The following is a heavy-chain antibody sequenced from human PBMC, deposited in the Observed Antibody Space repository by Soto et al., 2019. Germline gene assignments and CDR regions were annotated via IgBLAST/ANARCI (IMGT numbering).Heavy chain of an antibody. CDR3: ARVLNFWSGYYPTLFYFDY. Sequence: SSETLSLTCAVYGGSFSGYYWSWIRQPPGKGLEWIGEINHSGSTNYNPSLKSRVTISVDTSKNQFSLKLSSVTAADTAVYYCARVLNFWSGYYPTLFYFDYWGQGTLVTVSS. V-gene: IGHV4-34*01. J-gene: IGHJ4*02. CDR1: GGSFSGYY. CDR2: INHSGST. D-gene: IGHD3-3*01.